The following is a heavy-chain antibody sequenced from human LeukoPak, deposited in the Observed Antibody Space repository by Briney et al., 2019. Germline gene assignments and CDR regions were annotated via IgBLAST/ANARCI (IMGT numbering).Heavy chain of an antibody. CDR2: ISGSGDRT. J-gene: IGHJ4*02. Sequence: GGSLRLSCAASGFSFANSVIGWIRQAPGKGPEWVSAISGSGDRTDYADSVRGRFTISRDNSKSTLYLQMSSLRAEDTAVYYCARDNNSGLDYWGQGTLVTVSS. V-gene: IGHV3-23*01. CDR3: ARDNNSGLDY. CDR1: GFSFANSV. D-gene: IGHD1-1*01.